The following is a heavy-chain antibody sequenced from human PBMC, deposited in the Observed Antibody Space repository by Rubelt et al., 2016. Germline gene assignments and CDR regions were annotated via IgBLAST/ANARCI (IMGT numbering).Heavy chain of an antibody. CDR3: ARDRKYQLLVSTAPNYYYYYGMDV. Sequence: VRQAPGKGLEWVSAISGSGGSTYYADSVKGRFTISRDNSKNTLYLQMNSLRAEDTAVYYCARDRKYQLLVSTAPNYYYYYGMDVWGQGTTVTVSS. J-gene: IGHJ6*02. CDR2: ISGSGGST. D-gene: IGHD2-2*01. V-gene: IGHV3-23*01.